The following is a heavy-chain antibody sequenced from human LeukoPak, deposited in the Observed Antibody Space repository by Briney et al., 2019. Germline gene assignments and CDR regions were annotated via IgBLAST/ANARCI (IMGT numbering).Heavy chain of an antibody. CDR1: GGSISSYY. Sequence: SETLSLTCTVSGGSISSYYWSWIRQPPGKGLEWIGYIYYSGSTNYNPSLKSRATISVDTSKNQFSLKLSSVTAADTAVYYCARAIGVAVAGPVDYWGQGTLVTVSS. CDR3: ARAIGVAVAGPVDY. J-gene: IGHJ4*02. CDR2: IYYSGST. D-gene: IGHD6-19*01. V-gene: IGHV4-59*01.